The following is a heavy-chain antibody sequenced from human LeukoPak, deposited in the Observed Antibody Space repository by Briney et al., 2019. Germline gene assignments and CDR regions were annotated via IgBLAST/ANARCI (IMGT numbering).Heavy chain of an antibody. CDR1: GDSVSSKSAA. D-gene: IGHD2-2*01. J-gene: IGHJ5*02. CDR2: TYYRPTWYN. Sequence: SQTLSLTCAISGDSVSSKSAAWNWIRQSPSRGLEWLGRTYYRPTWYNDYAVSVRGRVTVNPDTSKNQFSLHLNSVTPEDTAVYYCARRLTQYDCFDPWGQGILVTVSS. CDR3: ARRLTQYDCFDP. V-gene: IGHV6-1*01.